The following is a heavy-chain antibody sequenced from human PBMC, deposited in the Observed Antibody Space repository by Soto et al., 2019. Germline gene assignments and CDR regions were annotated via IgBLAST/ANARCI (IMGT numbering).Heavy chain of an antibody. V-gene: IGHV3-74*01. CDR1: EFTFSSSW. CDR3: VKGWSEH. CDR2: MNSDGSFI. J-gene: IGHJ1*01. Sequence: EVQLVESGGGLVPPGGSLRLSCVVSEFTFSSSWMHWVRQGPGKGLVWVSRMNSDGSFINYADSVKGRFTTSRDNARNMLYLQMNSLRADDTGLYYRVKGWSEHWGQGTLVTGSS. D-gene: IGHD2-15*01.